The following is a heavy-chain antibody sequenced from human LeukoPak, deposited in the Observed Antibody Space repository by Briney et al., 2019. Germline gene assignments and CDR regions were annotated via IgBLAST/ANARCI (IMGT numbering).Heavy chain of an antibody. V-gene: IGHV3-21*01. CDR2: ISSSSYT. CDR1: GFTFSSYS. J-gene: IGHJ4*02. CDR3: ARGGHPRY. Sequence: GGSLRLSCAASGFTFSSYSMNWVRQAPGKGLEWVSSISSSSYTYYADSVKDRFTISRDNAKNSLYLQMNSLRVEDTAVYYCARGGHPRYWGQGTLVTVSS.